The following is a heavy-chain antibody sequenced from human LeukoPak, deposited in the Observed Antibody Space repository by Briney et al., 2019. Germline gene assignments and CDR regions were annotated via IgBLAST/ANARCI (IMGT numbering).Heavy chain of an antibody. CDR1: GFTFSSYA. V-gene: IGHV3-30*04. D-gene: IGHD1-14*01. J-gene: IGHJ5*02. CDR2: ISYDGSNK. CDR3: AKVNGHTEA. Sequence: GGSLRLSCAASGFTFSSYAMHWVRQAPGKGLEWVAVISYDGSNKYYADSVKGRFTISRDNSKNTLYLQMNSLRAEDTAVYYCAKVNGHTEAWGQGTLVTVSS.